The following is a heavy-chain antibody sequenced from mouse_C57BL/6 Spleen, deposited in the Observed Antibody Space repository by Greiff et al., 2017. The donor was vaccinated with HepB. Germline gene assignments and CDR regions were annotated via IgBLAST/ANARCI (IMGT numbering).Heavy chain of an antibody. CDR1: VFTFSDYY. CDR3: AREEPYYYGSSLYYAMDY. J-gene: IGHJ4*01. CDR2: INYDGSST. D-gene: IGHD1-1*01. Sequence: EVNLVESEGGLVQPGRSMKLSCTASVFTFSDYYMAWVRQVPEKGLEWVANINYDGSSTYYLDSLKSRFIISRDNAKNILYLQMSSLKSEDTATYYCAREEPYYYGSSLYYAMDYWGQGTSVTVSS. V-gene: IGHV5-16*01.